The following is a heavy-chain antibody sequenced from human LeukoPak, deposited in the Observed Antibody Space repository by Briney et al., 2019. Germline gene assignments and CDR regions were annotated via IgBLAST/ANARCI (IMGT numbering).Heavy chain of an antibody. D-gene: IGHD3-22*01. CDR1: GFSFSTYW. CDR2: IRYDGAYK. CDR3: ASSHDSSGND. Sequence: GGSLRLSCVASGFSFSTYWMAWIRQAPGKGLEWVANIRYDGAYKFYAGSVKGRFTISRDNTKNSLFPEMHSLRADDTAVYFCASSHDSSGNDWGQGTLVTVSS. J-gene: IGHJ4*02. V-gene: IGHV3-7*01.